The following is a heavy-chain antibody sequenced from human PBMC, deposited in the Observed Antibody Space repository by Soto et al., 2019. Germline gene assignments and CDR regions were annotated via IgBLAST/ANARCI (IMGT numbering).Heavy chain of an antibody. CDR1: GGSISSGGYS. CDR2: IYYSGST. J-gene: IGHJ4*02. V-gene: IGHV4-61*08. Sequence: SDTLSLTCAVSGGSISSGGYSWSWIRQPPGKGLEWIGYIYYSGSTNYNPSLKSRVTISVDTSKNQFFLKLNSVTAADTGLYFCARKGGSTWYYFDSWGQGTVVTVSS. D-gene: IGHD6-13*01. CDR3: ARKGGSTWYYFDS.